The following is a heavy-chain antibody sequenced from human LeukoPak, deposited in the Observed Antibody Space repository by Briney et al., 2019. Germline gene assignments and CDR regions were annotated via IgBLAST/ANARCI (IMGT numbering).Heavy chain of an antibody. CDR2: ISSSSSYI. CDR1: GFTFSSYS. J-gene: IGHJ5*02. Sequence: PGGSLRLSCAASGFTFSSYSMNWVRQAPGKGLEWVSSISSSSSYIYYADSVKGRFTISRDNAKNSLYLQMDSLRAEDTAVYYCARDWVPGWEHCPFDPWGQGTLVTVSS. CDR3: ARDWVPGWEHCPFDP. D-gene: IGHD1-26*01. V-gene: IGHV3-21*01.